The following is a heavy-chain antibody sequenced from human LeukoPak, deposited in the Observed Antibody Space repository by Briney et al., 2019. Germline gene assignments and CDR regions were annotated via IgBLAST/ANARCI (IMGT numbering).Heavy chain of an antibody. V-gene: IGHV4-59*01. D-gene: IGHD4-17*01. CDR3: ARLWDDYGFLDY. Sequence: PSETLSLTCTVSGDSISSYYWSWIRQPPGKGLEWIGYIYYSASTNYNPSLKSRVTISVDMSKNQFSLKLNSVTAADTAVYYCARLWDDYGFLDYWGQGTLVTVSS. CDR2: IYYSAST. CDR1: GDSISSYY. J-gene: IGHJ4*02.